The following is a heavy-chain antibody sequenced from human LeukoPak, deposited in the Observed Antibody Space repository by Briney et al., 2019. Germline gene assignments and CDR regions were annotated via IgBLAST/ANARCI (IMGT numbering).Heavy chain of an antibody. Sequence: SVKVSCKASGGTFSSYAISWARQAPGQGREWMGGIIPIFGTANYAQKFQGRVTITTDESTSTAYMELSSLRSEDTAVYYCARLAAAGVNYYYYMDVWGKGTTVTVSS. CDR2: IIPIFGTA. CDR3: ARLAAAGVNYYYYMDV. CDR1: GGTFSSYA. J-gene: IGHJ6*03. D-gene: IGHD6-13*01. V-gene: IGHV1-69*05.